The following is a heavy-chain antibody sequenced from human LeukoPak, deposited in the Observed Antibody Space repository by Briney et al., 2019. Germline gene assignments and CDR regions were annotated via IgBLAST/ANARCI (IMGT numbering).Heavy chain of an antibody. Sequence: PGRSLRLSCAASGFTLSSFAMYWVRQAPGKGLEWVAVISYDGSDKYFADSVKGRFTISRDYSKNTLYLEMNSLRTEDTAVYYCARITCSSSSCYSQRFDYWGQGTLVTVSS. J-gene: IGHJ4*02. V-gene: IGHV3-30-3*01. CDR1: GFTLSSFA. CDR2: ISYDGSDK. CDR3: ARITCSSSSCYSQRFDY. D-gene: IGHD2-2*01.